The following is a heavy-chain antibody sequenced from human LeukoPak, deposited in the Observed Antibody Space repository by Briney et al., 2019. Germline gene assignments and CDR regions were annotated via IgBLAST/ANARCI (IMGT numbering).Heavy chain of an antibody. J-gene: IGHJ4*02. Sequence: PGGSLRLSCAASGFTFSSSWMSWVRQAPGKGLEWVANIKPDGSEKFYVDSVKGRFTISRDNAKNSLFLQMDSLRVDDTAMYFCARKTFYYDNTKGYFDFWGQGTLVSVSS. CDR2: IKPDGSEK. D-gene: IGHD3-22*01. CDR3: ARKTFYYDNTKGYFDF. V-gene: IGHV3-7*01. CDR1: GFTFSSSW.